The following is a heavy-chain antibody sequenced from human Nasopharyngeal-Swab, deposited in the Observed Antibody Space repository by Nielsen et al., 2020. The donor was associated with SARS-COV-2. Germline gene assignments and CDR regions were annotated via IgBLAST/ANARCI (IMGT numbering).Heavy chain of an antibody. Sequence: LSLTCAASGFTFDDYAMHWVRQAPGKGLEWVSGISWNSGSIGYADSVKGRFTISRDNAKNTLYLQMNSLRAEDTAVYYCARGPYSGYDYGGYSSSWYVGYFDYWGQGTLVTVSS. V-gene: IGHV3-9*01. D-gene: IGHD6-13*01. CDR1: GFTFDDYA. CDR3: ARGPYSGYDYGGYSSSWYVGYFDY. J-gene: IGHJ4*02. CDR2: ISWNSGSI.